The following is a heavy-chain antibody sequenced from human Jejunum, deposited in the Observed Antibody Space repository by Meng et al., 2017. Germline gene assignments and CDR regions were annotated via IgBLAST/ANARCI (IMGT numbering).Heavy chain of an antibody. CDR3: AKVPGVGATPSFYFDY. J-gene: IGHJ4*01. CDR1: GFTFSSYA. CDR2: FSGSGGST. D-gene: IGHD1-26*01. V-gene: IGHV3-23*01. Sequence: GGSLRLSCAATGFTFSSYAMSWVRLAPGKGLEWVSSFSGSGGSTYYADSVKGRFTISRDNSKNTLYLQMNSLRAEDTAVYYCAKVPGVGATPSFYFDYWGHGTQVTVSS.